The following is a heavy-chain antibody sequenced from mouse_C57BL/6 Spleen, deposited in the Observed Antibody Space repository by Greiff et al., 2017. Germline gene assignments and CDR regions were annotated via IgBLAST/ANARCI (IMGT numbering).Heavy chain of an antibody. CDR3: ARGIRVVATDYAMDY. V-gene: IGHV3-6*01. CDR2: ISYDGSN. Sequence: EVKLMESGPGLVKPSQSLSLTCSVTGYSITSGYYWNWIRQFPGNQLEWMGYISYDGSNNYNPSLKNRISITRDTSKNQFFLKLNFVTTEDTATYYFARGIRVVATDYAMDYWGQGTSVTVSS. D-gene: IGHD1-1*01. CDR1: GYSITSGYY. J-gene: IGHJ4*01.